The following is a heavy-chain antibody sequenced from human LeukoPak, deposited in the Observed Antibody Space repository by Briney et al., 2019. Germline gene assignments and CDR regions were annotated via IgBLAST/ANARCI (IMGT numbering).Heavy chain of an antibody. CDR2: IIPIFGTA. J-gene: IGHJ3*02. CDR1: GGTFTSYA. D-gene: IGHD6-6*01. V-gene: IGHV1-69*13. Sequence: GASVKVSCKASGGTFTSYAISWVRQAPGQGLEWMGGIIPIFGTANYAQKFQGRVTITADESTSTAYMELSSLRSEDTAVYYCARDLVSAGFDIWGQGTMVTVSS. CDR3: ARDLVSAGFDI.